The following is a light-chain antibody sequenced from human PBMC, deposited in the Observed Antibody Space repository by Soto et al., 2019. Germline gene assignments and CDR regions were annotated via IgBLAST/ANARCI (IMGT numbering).Light chain of an antibody. V-gene: IGLV2-14*01. CDR2: EVS. CDR3: SSYTSSSTVVV. Sequence: QSVLTQPASVSGSPGQSITISCTGTSSDVGAYNYVSWYQQHPGKAPKLMIYEVSNRPSGVSNRFSGSKSGNTASLPISGLQAEDEADYYCSSYTSSSTVVVFGGGTKLTVL. J-gene: IGLJ2*01. CDR1: SSDVGAYNY.